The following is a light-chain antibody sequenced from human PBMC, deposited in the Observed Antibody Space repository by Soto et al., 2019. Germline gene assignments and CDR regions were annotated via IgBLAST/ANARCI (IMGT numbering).Light chain of an antibody. J-gene: IGKJ1*01. CDR3: QQYGSSGT. Sequence: EIVLAHSPGTLSRSPGQRSTLSCTASQSVSNNYLAWYQQKPGQAPRLLIYGASNRATGIPDRFSGSGSGTDFTLTISRLEPEDFAVYYCQQYGSSGTFGQGTKVDIK. V-gene: IGKV3-20*01. CDR1: QSVSNNY. CDR2: GAS.